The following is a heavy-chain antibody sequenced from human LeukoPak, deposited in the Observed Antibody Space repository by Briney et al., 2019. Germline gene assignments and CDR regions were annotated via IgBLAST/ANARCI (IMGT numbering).Heavy chain of an antibody. CDR2: IYYSGST. V-gene: IGHV4-39*01. CDR1: GGSISSGAYY. CDR3: ARHGTTGPFDY. Sequence: SETLSLTCTVSGGSISSGAYYWSWIRQPPRKGLEWIGSIYYSGSTYYNPSLKSRVTISVDTSKNQFSLKLTSVTAADTAVYYCARHGTTGPFDYWGQGTLVTVSS. J-gene: IGHJ4*02. D-gene: IGHD1-1*01.